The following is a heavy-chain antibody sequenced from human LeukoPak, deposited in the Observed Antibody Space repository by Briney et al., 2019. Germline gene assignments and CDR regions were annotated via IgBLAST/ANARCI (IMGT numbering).Heavy chain of an antibody. CDR2: ISGSGGST. J-gene: IGHJ4*02. V-gene: IGHV3-23*01. Sequence: GGSLRLSCAASGFTFSSYAMSWVRQAPGKGLEWVSAISGSGGSTYYADSVKGRFTITRDNSENTLYLQMNGLRAEDTAVYYCAKSCSSTSCYFDYWGQGTLVTVSS. CDR3: AKSCSSTSCYFDY. CDR1: GFTFSSYA. D-gene: IGHD2-2*01.